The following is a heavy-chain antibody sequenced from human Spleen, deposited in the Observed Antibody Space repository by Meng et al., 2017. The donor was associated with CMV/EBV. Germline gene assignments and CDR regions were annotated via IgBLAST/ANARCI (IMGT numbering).Heavy chain of an antibody. V-gene: IGHV7-4-1*02. Sequence: QGQLVQSGSDLKKPGASVKVSCKASGYTFTTYAINWVRQAPGQGLEWMGWINSDTGNPMYAQGFTGRFVFSLDTSVSTAYLQIRSLKAEDTAVYYCAALERGGTDYWGQGTLVTVSS. CDR3: AALERGGTDY. D-gene: IGHD1-14*01. CDR1: GYTFTTYA. CDR2: INSDTGNP. J-gene: IGHJ4*02.